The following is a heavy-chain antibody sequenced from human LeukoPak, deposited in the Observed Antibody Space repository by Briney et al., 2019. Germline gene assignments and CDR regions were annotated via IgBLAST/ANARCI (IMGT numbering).Heavy chain of an antibody. CDR3: ARSYSSSSNFDY. CDR2: ISTYNGNA. V-gene: IGHV1-18*01. D-gene: IGHD6-6*01. J-gene: IGHJ4*02. Sequence: ASVKVSCKASGYTFTNYGFTWVRQAPGQSFEWMGWISTYNGNAKYAQKFRGRVTLTTDTSTATAYMELRSLRSDDTAVYYCARSYSSSSNFDYWGQGTLVTVSS. CDR1: GYTFTNYG.